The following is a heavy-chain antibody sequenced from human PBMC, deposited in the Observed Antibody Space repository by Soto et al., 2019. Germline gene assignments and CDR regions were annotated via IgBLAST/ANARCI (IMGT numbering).Heavy chain of an antibody. J-gene: IGHJ4*02. Sequence: SDTLSGTCTVSGGSCKSGRYSWSWIRQPPGKGLEWIGYVYHTGRTSYNPSLKSRVSISMDTSKNQFSLNLDSVTAADTAVYFCARDFAYFDSWGQGTLVTVS. D-gene: IGHD3-3*01. CDR1: GGSCKSGRYS. V-gene: IGHV4-61*01. CDR3: ARDFAYFDS. CDR2: VYHTGRT.